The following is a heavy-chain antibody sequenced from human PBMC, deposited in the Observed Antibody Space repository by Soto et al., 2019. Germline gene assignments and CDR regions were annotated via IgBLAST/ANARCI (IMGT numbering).Heavy chain of an antibody. D-gene: IGHD3-3*01. CDR1: GDSVGMYG. CDR2: IIPFFGTA. Sequence: QVQLGQSGPEVKKPGSSVKVSCKASGDSVGMYGFSWVRQAPGQGLEWMGGIIPFFGTANYAQKFQDRVTITADESTHTVYFELSNLRHEDTAIYFSARDGRKQMFLSPLAHWGQGGMVTVS. CDR3: ARDGRKQMFLSPLAH. V-gene: IGHV1-69*12. J-gene: IGHJ4*02.